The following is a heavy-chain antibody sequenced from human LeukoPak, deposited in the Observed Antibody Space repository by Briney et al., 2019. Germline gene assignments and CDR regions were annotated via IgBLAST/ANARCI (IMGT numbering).Heavy chain of an antibody. CDR2: ISSSGSTI. Sequence: PGGSLRLSCAASGFTFSSYEMNWVRQAPGKGLEGVSYISSSGSTIYYADSVKGRFTISRDNAKNSLYLQMNSLRAEDTAVYYCAELGITMIGXVWGXGTTVTISS. V-gene: IGHV3-48*03. CDR3: AELGITMIGXV. CDR1: GFTFSSYE. D-gene: IGHD3-10*02. J-gene: IGHJ6*03.